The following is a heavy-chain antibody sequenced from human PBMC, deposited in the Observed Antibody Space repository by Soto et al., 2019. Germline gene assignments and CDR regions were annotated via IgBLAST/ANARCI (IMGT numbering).Heavy chain of an antibody. CDR2: IHYSGST. CDR1: GVSISRSSYY. J-gene: IGHJ4*02. D-gene: IGHD6-6*01. Sequence: SETLSLTCTVSGVSISRSSYYWGWIRQPPGEGLEWIGNIHYSGSTSYNPSLKSRVTMSVDTSKNQFFLKLSSVTAADTAVYYCTRRAYGSSLRDYWGQGTLVTVSS. CDR3: TRRAYGSSLRDY. V-gene: IGHV4-39*01.